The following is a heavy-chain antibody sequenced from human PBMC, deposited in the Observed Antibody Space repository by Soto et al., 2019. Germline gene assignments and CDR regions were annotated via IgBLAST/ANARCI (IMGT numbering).Heavy chain of an antibody. CDR3: ARGTREILSIAAAGTIWYFDL. J-gene: IGHJ2*01. Sequence: TLSLTCTVSGGSISSGGYYWSWIRQHPGKGLEWIGYIYYSGSTYYNPSLKSRVTISVDTSKNQFSLKLSSVTAADTAVYYCARGTREILSIAAAGTIWYFDLWGRGTLVTVSS. CDR1: GGSISSGGYY. D-gene: IGHD6-13*01. V-gene: IGHV4-31*03. CDR2: IYYSGST.